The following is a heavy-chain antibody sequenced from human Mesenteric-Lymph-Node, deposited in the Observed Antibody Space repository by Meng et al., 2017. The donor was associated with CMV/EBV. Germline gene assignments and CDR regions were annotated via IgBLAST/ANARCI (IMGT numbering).Heavy chain of an antibody. Sequence: CKGSGYSFNNCWIAWVRQMPGKGLEWMGIIYAGDSDITYSPSFQGQVTISVDNSISIAYLQWSSLKASDTAMYYCARGWSGYHPFDYWGQGTLVTVSS. D-gene: IGHD3-3*01. CDR3: ARGWSGYHPFDY. CDR2: IYAGDSDI. J-gene: IGHJ4*02. V-gene: IGHV5-51*01. CDR1: GYSFNNCW.